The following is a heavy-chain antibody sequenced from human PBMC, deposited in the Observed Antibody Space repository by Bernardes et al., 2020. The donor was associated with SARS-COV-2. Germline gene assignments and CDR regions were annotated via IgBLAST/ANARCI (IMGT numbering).Heavy chain of an antibody. V-gene: IGHV3-23*01. D-gene: IGHD7-27*01. J-gene: IGHJ4*02. CDR2: IYGIHDEI. Sequence: GGSLRLSCVVSGFTFSDYAMTWVRLAPGKGLEWVSLIYGIHDEIHYADSVKGRFTISRDNSKNTVYLQMNSLRPDDTAVYYCAKIWDWGDGFDHWGQGTLVTVSS. CDR1: GFTFSDYA. CDR3: AKIWDWGDGFDH.